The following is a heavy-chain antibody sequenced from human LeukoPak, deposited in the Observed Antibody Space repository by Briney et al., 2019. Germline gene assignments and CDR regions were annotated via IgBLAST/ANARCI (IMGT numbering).Heavy chain of an antibody. CDR1: GFTFSSYG. CDR2: ISYDGSNK. V-gene: IGHV3-30*03. J-gene: IGHJ5*02. Sequence: PGGSLRLSCAASGFTFSSYGMHWVRQAPGKGLEWVAVISYDGSNKYYADSVKGRFTISRDNSKNTLYLQMNSLRAEDTAVYYCATGGSHPNWFDPWGQGTLVTVSS. CDR3: ATGGSHPNWFDP. D-gene: IGHD2-15*01.